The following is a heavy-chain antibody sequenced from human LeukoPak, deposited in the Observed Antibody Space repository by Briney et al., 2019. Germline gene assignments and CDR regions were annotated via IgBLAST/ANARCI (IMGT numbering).Heavy chain of an antibody. D-gene: IGHD6-13*01. CDR3: ASLVRSSSWYKDAFDI. V-gene: IGHV3-30-3*01. CDR2: ISYDGSNE. Sequence: GGSLRLSCAGSGFTFSSYAMHWVRQAPGKGLEWVAVISYDGSNEYYADSVKGRFTISRDNSKNTLYLQMNSLRAEDTAVYYCASLVRSSSWYKDAFDIWGQGTMVTVSS. J-gene: IGHJ3*02. CDR1: GFTFSSYA.